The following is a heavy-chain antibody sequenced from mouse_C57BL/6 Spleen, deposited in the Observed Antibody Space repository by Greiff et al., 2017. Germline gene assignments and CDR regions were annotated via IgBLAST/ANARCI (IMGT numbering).Heavy chain of an antibody. Sequence: QVQLQQSGPELVKPGASVKISCKASGYAFSSSWMNWVKQRPGKGLEWIGRIYPGDGDTNYNGKFKGKAKLTADKSSSTAYMQLSSLTSEASAVYFCARSEGNYWGQGTSVTVSS. CDR3: ARSEGNY. V-gene: IGHV1-82*01. CDR2: IYPGDGDT. CDR1: GYAFSSSW. J-gene: IGHJ4*01. D-gene: IGHD3-2*02.